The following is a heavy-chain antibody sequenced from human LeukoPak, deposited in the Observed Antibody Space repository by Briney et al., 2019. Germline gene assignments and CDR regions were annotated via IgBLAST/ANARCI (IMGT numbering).Heavy chain of an antibody. V-gene: IGHV1-69*04. CDR2: IIPILGIA. CDR3: ARTGSPPAKLMDV. D-gene: IGHD2-2*01. Sequence: ASVKVSCKASGGTFSSYAISWVRQAPGQGLEWMGRIIPILGIANYAQKFQGRVTITADKSTSTAYMELSSLRSEDTAVYYCARTGSPPAKLMDVRGQGTTVTVSS. J-gene: IGHJ6*02. CDR1: GGTFSSYA.